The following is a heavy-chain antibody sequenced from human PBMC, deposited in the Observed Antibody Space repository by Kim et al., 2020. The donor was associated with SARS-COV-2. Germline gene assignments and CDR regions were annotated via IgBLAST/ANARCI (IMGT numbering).Heavy chain of an antibody. CDR1: GGSISSSAFY. CDR2: INYIGNT. Sequence: SETLSLTCTVSGGSISSSAFYWGWIRQPPGKGLERIGSINYIGNTYYNPSLRGRVTMSVDTSNNEFSLKLSSLTATDTSNYFCAGHPQGSLSLEYWGLGTLVTVSS. J-gene: IGHJ4*02. CDR3: AGHPQGSLSLEY. V-gene: IGHV4-39*01. D-gene: IGHD1-1*01.